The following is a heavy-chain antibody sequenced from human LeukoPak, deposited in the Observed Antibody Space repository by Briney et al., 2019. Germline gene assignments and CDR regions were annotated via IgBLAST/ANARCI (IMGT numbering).Heavy chain of an antibody. CDR3: ARGARAGYNLEPFDY. J-gene: IGHJ4*02. V-gene: IGHV4-59*01. CDR2: IYYSGST. Sequence: SETLSLTCTVSGGSISRYYWSWIRQPPGKGLEWIAYIYYSGSTNYNPSLKSRVTISVDTSKNQFSLKLGSVTAADTAVYYCARGARAGYNLEPFDYWGQGTLVTVSS. D-gene: IGHD5-24*01. CDR1: GGSISRYY.